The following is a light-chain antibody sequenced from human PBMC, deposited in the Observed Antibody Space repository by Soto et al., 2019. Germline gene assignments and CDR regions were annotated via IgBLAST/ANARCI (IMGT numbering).Light chain of an antibody. V-gene: IGKV3-15*01. CDR3: QQYNNWPHT. J-gene: IGKJ2*01. CDR2: GVS. Sequence: EIVITQSPATLSVSPGERATLSCRASQSVSSNLAWYQQPTGQAPRLAIYGVSTRDTGVPVRFSGMWSWTEYTLTINRLQSEDFEVYSCQQYNNWPHTFGQGTQVDIK. CDR1: QSVSSN.